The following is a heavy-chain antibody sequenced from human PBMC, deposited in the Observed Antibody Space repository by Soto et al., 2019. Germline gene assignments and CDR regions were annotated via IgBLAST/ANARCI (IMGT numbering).Heavy chain of an antibody. CDR3: ARLIGNGWLDS. CDR1: GDSVSTNSAT. CDR2: TYYRSKWEI. Sequence: PSQTLSLTCVISGDSVSTNSATWDWIRQSPSRGLEWLGRTYYRSKWEIDCAVSVRGRITINPDTSNNQLSLQLNSVTPDDTAVYYCARLIGNGWLDSWGQGILVTVSS. V-gene: IGHV6-1*01. J-gene: IGHJ5*01. D-gene: IGHD3-16*01.